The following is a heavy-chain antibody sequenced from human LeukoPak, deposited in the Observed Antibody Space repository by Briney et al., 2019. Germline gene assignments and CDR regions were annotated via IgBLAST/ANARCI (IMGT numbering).Heavy chain of an antibody. J-gene: IGHJ4*02. CDR2: IYTSGST. CDR1: GGSISSGSYY. D-gene: IGHD3-9*01. CDR3: ARMPDILTGLDS. Sequence: SQTLSLTCTVSGGSISSGSYYWSWIRQPAGKGLEWIGRIYTSGSTNYNPSLKSRVTISVDTSKNQFSLKLASVTTADTAVYYCARMPDILTGLDSWGQGTLVTVSS. V-gene: IGHV4-61*02.